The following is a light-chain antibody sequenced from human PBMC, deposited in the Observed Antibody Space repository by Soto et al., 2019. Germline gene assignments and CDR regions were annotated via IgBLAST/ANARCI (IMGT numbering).Light chain of an antibody. CDR2: AAF. V-gene: IGKV1-39*01. Sequence: DIQMTQSPSSLSASIGDRVTITCRASQSISRHLSWYQQKPGKAPKLLIYAAFSLQSGVPSRFSGSGSGPDFTLTISSLQPEDFATYYCQQSYITPPTFGQGSRVEIK. J-gene: IGKJ1*01. CDR1: QSISRH. CDR3: QQSYITPPT.